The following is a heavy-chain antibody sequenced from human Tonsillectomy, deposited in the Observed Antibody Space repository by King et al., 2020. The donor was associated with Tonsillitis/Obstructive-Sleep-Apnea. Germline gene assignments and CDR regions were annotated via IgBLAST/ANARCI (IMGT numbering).Heavy chain of an antibody. CDR1: GFTFDDYA. J-gene: IGHJ6*03. D-gene: IGHD3-22*01. V-gene: IGHV3-20*04. Sequence: QLVQSGGDVVRPGGSLGLSCAAFGFTFDDYAMSWVRHAPGKGLEWVSGINWNGGSTGYADSVKGRFTISRDNAKNSLYLQMNSLRAEDTALYYCAREGTRGYYDSSGYPPYYYMDVWGKGTTVTVSS. CDR3: AREGTRGYYDSSGYPPYYYMDV. CDR2: INWNGGST.